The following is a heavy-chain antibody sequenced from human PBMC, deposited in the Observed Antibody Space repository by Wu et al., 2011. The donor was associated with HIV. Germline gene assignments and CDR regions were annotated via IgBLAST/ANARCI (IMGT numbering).Heavy chain of an antibody. D-gene: IGHD2-15*01. V-gene: IGHV1-2*06. Sequence: QVQLVQSGAEVKKPGASVKVSCKASGYTFSDYYIHWVRQAPGQGLEWMGRINPNTGDTKYLQKFQGRVTMTRDTSINTSYMELSNLRSDDTAVYFCAREEGSWKRPTWGQGTLVTVSS. J-gene: IGHJ5*02. CDR1: GYTFSDYY. CDR3: AREEGSWKRPT. CDR2: INPNTGDT.